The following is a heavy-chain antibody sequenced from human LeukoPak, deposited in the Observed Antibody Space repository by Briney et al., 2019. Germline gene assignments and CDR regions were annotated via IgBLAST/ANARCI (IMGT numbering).Heavy chain of an antibody. CDR1: GFTFSSYS. V-gene: IGHV3-21*01. CDR2: ISSSSYI. J-gene: IGHJ6*02. D-gene: IGHD3-22*01. CDR3: ARDSDSSGYFTPYTLYYYGMDV. Sequence: GGSLRLSCAASGFTFSSYSMNWVRQAPGKGLEWVSSISSSSYIYYADSVKGRFTISRDNAKNSLYLQMNSLRAEDTAGYYCARDSDSSGYFTPYTLYYYGMDVWGQGTTVTVSS.